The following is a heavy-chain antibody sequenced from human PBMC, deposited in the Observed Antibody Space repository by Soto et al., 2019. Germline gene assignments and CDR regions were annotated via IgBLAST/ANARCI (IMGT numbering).Heavy chain of an antibody. Sequence: GGSLRLSCAASGFTFSDHYMDWVRQAPGKGLEWVGRTRNKANSYTTEYAASVKGRFTISRDDSKNSLYLQMNSLKTEDTAVYYCARAVAGTFDYWGQGTLVTVSS. D-gene: IGHD6-19*01. CDR2: TRNKANSYTT. J-gene: IGHJ4*02. CDR3: ARAVAGTFDY. V-gene: IGHV3-72*01. CDR1: GFTFSDHY.